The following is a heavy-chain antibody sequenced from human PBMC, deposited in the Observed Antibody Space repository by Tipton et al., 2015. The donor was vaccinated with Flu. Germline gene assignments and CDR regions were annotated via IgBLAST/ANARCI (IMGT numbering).Heavy chain of an antibody. V-gene: IGHV4-38-2*01. D-gene: IGHD1-26*01. J-gene: IGHJ4*02. CDR1: GYSISSGYY. CDR2: ISHSGST. Sequence: LSCAVSGYSISSGYYWGWIRQPPGKGLEWIESISHSGSTYYNPSLKSRVTISVDTSKNQFSLQLSSVTAADTAVYYCARTWELRNFDYWGQGILVTVSS. CDR3: ARTWELRNFDY.